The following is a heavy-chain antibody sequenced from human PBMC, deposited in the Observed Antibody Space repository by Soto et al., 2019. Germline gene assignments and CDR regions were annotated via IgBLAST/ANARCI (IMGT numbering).Heavy chain of an antibody. J-gene: IGHJ4*02. V-gene: IGHV4-59*01. CDR3: ARELAGYSYGYFDY. CDR1: GGSISSYY. CDR2: IYYSGST. Sequence: PSETLSLTCTVSGGSISSYYWSWIRQPPGKGLEWIGYIYYSGSTNYNPSLKSRVTISVDTSKNQFSLKLSSVTAADTAVYYCARELAGYSYGYFDYWGQGTLVT. D-gene: IGHD5-18*01.